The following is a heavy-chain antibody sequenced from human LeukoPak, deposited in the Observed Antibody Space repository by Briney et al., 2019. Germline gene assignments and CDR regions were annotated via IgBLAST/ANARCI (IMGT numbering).Heavy chain of an antibody. CDR2: IYYSGSA. V-gene: IGHV4-61*08. CDR1: GGSISSGDYY. Sequence: PSETLSLTCTVSGGSISSGDYYWSWIRQPPGKGLEWIGYIYYSGSANYHPSLKSRVTISVDTSKNRFSLRLSSVTAADTAVYYCARVTGYMVEDYFDYWGQGTLVTVSS. J-gene: IGHJ4*02. CDR3: ARVTGYMVEDYFDY. D-gene: IGHD6-13*01.